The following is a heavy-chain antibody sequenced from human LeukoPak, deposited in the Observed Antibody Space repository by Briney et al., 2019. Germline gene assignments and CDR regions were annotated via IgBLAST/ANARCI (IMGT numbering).Heavy chain of an antibody. V-gene: IGHV4-4*02. D-gene: IGHD2-2*01. CDR1: GGSISSSNW. CDR3: PAGLYCSSTSCPIPYYYYYYGMDV. J-gene: IGHJ6*02. CDR2: IYHSGST. Sequence: SGTLSLTCALSGGSISSSNWWSWVRQPPGKGLEWIGEIYHSGSTHYNPTLKSRVTISVDKSKNQFSLKLSSVTAADTAVYYCPAGLYCSSTSCPIPYYYYYYGMDVWGQGTTVTVSS.